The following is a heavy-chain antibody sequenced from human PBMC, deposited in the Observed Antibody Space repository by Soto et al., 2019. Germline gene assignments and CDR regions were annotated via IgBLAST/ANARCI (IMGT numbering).Heavy chain of an antibody. CDR1: GGSFSGYY. J-gene: IGHJ6*02. CDR2: INHSGST. Sequence: ETLSLTCAVYGGSFSGYYWSWIRQPPGKGLEWIGEINHSGSTNYNPSLKSRVTISVDTSKNQLSLKLSSVTAADTAVYYCASGEVGSYGDWDYYYYGMDVWGQGTTVTVSS. V-gene: IGHV4-34*01. D-gene: IGHD5-18*01. CDR3: ASGEVGSYGDWDYYYYGMDV.